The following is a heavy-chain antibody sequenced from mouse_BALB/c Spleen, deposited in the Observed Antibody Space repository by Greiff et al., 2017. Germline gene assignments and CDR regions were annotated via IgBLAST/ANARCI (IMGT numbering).Heavy chain of an antibody. Sequence: EVKLMESGGGLVKPGGSLKLSCAASGFTFSSYAMSWVRQTPEKRLEWVATISSGGSYTYYPDSVKGRFTISRDNAKNTLYLQMSSLRSEDTAMYYCARQGGDYDWYFDVWGAGTTVTVSS. CDR2: ISSGGSYT. V-gene: IGHV5-9-3*01. CDR3: ARQGGDYDWYFDV. CDR1: GFTFSSYA. D-gene: IGHD2-4*01. J-gene: IGHJ1*01.